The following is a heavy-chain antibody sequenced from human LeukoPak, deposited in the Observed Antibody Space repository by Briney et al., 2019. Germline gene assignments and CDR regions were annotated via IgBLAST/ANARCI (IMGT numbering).Heavy chain of an antibody. CDR2: IYTSGST. D-gene: IGHD1-26*01. Sequence: SETLSLTCTVSGGPISSNYWSWIRQPPGKGLEWIGYIYTSGSTNYNPSLKSRVTISVDTSKNQFSLKLSSVTAADTAVYYCARHGFRSGSYYFDYWGQGTLVTVSS. CDR1: GGPISSNY. J-gene: IGHJ4*02. V-gene: IGHV4-4*09. CDR3: ARHGFRSGSYYFDY.